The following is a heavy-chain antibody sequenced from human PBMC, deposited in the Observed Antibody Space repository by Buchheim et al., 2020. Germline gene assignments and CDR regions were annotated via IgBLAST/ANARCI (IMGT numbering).Heavy chain of an antibody. CDR1: GFTIDDYG. CDR2: ISWNGGTR. Sequence: EVQLVESGGGVVRPGGSLRLSCAASGFTIDDYGMTWVRQPPGKGLGWVSGISWNGGTRGYADSVKGRFTISRDNGKNSQYLQMNSLRVEDTALYYCARARDTGGYYYYGMDVWGQGTT. V-gene: IGHV3-20*04. CDR3: ARARDTGGYYYYGMDV. J-gene: IGHJ6*02. D-gene: IGHD5-18*01.